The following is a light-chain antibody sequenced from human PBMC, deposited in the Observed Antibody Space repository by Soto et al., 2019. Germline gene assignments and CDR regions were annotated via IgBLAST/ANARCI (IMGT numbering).Light chain of an antibody. CDR1: SHDIGNGYDS. J-gene: IGLJ1*01. CDR2: EVT. V-gene: IGLV2-14*01. Sequence: QSALTQPASVSGSPGQSIAISCTGTSHDIGNGYDSVSWYQQHPGKAPKLIIYEVTDRPSGVSNRFSGSKSGNTASLTISGLQAEDEAEYYCSSYTIINTRACVFGPGTKVTVL. CDR3: SSYTIINTRACV.